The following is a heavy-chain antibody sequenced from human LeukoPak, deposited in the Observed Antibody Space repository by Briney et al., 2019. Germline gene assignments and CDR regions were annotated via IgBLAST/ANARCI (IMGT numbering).Heavy chain of an antibody. CDR1: GGSISSYY. CDR2: IYYSGST. D-gene: IGHD5-12*01. CDR3: ARLGGYDSDLNFDY. J-gene: IGHJ4*02. V-gene: IGHV4-59*01. Sequence: PSETLSLTCTVSGGSISSYYWSWIRQPPGKGLEWIGYIYYSGSTNYNPSLKSRVTISVDTSKNQFSLKLSSVTAADTAVYYCARLGGYDSDLNFDYWGQGTLVTVSS.